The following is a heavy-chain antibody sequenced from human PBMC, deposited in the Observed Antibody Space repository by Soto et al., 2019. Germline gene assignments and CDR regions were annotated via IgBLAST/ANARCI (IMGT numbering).Heavy chain of an antibody. D-gene: IGHD3-22*01. CDR2: IKQDGSEK. V-gene: IGHV3-7*03. Sequence: GSLRLSCAASGFTFSNYWMSWVRQAPGKGLEWVANIKQDGSEKHYVDSVKGRFTISRDNAKNSLYLQMNSLRAEDTAVYYCAKERNYYDSSGYVDYWGQGTLVTVSS. CDR3: AKERNYYDSSGYVDY. J-gene: IGHJ4*02. CDR1: GFTFSNYW.